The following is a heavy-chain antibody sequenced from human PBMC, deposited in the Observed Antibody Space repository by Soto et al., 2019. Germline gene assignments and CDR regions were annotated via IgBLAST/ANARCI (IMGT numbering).Heavy chain of an antibody. Sequence: ASVKVSCKASGYTFTSYYMHWVRQAPGQGLEWMGIINPSGGSTSYAQKFQGRVTMTRDTSTSTVYMELSSLRSEDTAVYYCAILMGYGAGSYYNFSPLFAPGGQGTLVTVSS. J-gene: IGHJ5*02. CDR1: GYTFTSYY. D-gene: IGHD3-10*01. V-gene: IGHV1-46*03. CDR3: AILMGYGAGSYYNFSPLFAP. CDR2: INPSGGST.